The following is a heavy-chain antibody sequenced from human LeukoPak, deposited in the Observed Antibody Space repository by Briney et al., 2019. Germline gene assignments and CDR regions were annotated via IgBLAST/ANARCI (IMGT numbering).Heavy chain of an antibody. D-gene: IGHD6-13*01. CDR3: ATYSSSWAHYYGMDV. CDR2: IIPILGIA. Sequence: SVKVSCKASGGTFSSYTISWVRQAPGQGLEWMGRIIPILGIANDAQKFQGRVTITADKSTSTAYMELSSLRSEDTAVYYCATYSSSWAHYYGMDVWGQGTTVTVSS. V-gene: IGHV1-69*02. CDR1: GGTFSSYT. J-gene: IGHJ6*02.